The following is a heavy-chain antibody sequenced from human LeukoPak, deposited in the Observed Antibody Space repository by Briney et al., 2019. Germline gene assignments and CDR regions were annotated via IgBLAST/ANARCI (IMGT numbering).Heavy chain of an antibody. CDR2: ITNSGDST. J-gene: IGHJ4*02. CDR3: AKCGNSGCHLIDY. Sequence: GGSLRLSCVASGFTLSNYAMSWVRQAPGKGLEWVSAITNSGDSTYYADSVKGRFTISRDNSKSTLYLQMDSLRAEDTAVYYCAKCGNSGCHLIDYWGQGTLVTVSS. D-gene: IGHD5-12*01. V-gene: IGHV3-23*01. CDR1: GFTLSNYA.